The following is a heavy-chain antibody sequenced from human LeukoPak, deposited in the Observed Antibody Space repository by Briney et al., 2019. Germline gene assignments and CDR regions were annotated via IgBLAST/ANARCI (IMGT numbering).Heavy chain of an antibody. D-gene: IGHD3-10*01. J-gene: IGHJ5*02. CDR1: GAAVSSSSYH. Sequence: SETLSLTCTVSGAAVSSSSYHWMWIRQPPGKGLEYIGNILYSGRIDYKPSLQSRATIPLDTSNNHFSLTLKSAIASGTSVYYCVWLDAGESGRGPWGQGTLVTVSS. V-gene: IGHV4-61*03. CDR2: ILYSGRI. CDR3: VWLDAGESGRGP.